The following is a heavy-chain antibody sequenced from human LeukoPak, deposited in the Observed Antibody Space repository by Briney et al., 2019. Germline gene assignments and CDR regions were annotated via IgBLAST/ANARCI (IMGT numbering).Heavy chain of an antibody. CDR1: GFTPDEYG. D-gene: IGHD2-15*01. V-gene: IGHV3-20*01. CDR3: ARCAANHFGMYV. Sequence: GGSLTLSCAASGFTPDEYGVGWVRHPPGGGREWVAGTNWNGGSTRYADSVKGRFTTSRNNAKNSLYLQMNTLRVEDTALCHCARCAANHFGMYVWGQGTTVTVSS. CDR2: TNWNGGST. J-gene: IGHJ6*02.